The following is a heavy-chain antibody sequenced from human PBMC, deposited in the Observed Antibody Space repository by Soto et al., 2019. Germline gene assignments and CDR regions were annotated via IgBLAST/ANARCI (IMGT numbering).Heavy chain of an antibody. CDR2: ITPFNGNT. CDR1: GYTFTYRY. J-gene: IGHJ3*02. V-gene: IGHV1-45*02. Sequence: QMQLVQSGAEVKKTGSSVKVSCKASGYTFTYRYLHWVRQAPGQALEWMGWITPFNGNTNYAQKFRNKGTITGERFMTKAYRELRSRRSEERAMYYWERGGGGTLRDVGGDVFDIGGQGTLVPVSS. CDR3: ERGGGGTLRDVGGDVFDI. D-gene: IGHD3-16*01.